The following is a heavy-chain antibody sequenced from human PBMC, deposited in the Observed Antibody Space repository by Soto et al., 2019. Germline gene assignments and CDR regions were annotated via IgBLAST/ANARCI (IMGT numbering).Heavy chain of an antibody. CDR1: GFTFSGSA. Sequence: EVQLVESGGGLVQPGGSLKLSCAASGFTFSGSAMHWVRQASGKGLEWVGRIRSKANSYATAYAASVKGRFTISRDDSKNTADLKMNSLKTEDTAVYYCTMGLLWFGAYWGQGTLVTVSS. CDR3: TMGLLWFGAY. V-gene: IGHV3-73*02. D-gene: IGHD3-10*01. J-gene: IGHJ4*02. CDR2: IRSKANSYAT.